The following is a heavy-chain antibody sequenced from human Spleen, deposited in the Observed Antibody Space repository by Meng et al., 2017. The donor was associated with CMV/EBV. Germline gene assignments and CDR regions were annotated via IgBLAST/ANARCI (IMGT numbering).Heavy chain of an antibody. D-gene: IGHD3-22*01. V-gene: IGHV3-20*04. CDR1: GFTFDDYG. CDR3: ARASQYYYDSSGYPDY. J-gene: IGHJ4*02. CDR2: INWNGGST. Sequence: SCAASGFTFDDYGMSWVRQAPGKGLEWVSGINWNGGSTGYADSVKGRFTISRDNAKNSLYLQMNSLRAEDTALYYCARASQYYYDSSGYPDYWGQGTLVTVSS.